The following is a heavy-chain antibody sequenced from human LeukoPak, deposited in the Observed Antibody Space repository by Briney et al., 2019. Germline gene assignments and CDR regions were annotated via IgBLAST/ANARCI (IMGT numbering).Heavy chain of an antibody. J-gene: IGHJ4*02. Sequence: ASVKVSCKASGYTFTSYAISWVRQAPGQGLEWMGWMNPHSGNTGYAQKFQGRVTMTRDTSISTAYMELTSLKSEDTAVYYCARLRGYSPDYWGQGTLITVSS. CDR3: ARLRGYSPDY. D-gene: IGHD5-18*01. CDR2: MNPHSGNT. V-gene: IGHV1-8*02. CDR1: GYTFTSYA.